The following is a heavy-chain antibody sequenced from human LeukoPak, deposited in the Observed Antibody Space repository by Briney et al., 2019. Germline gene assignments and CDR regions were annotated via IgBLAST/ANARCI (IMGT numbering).Heavy chain of an antibody. CDR1: GNSVSSTIHY. J-gene: IGHJ4*02. V-gene: IGHV4-39*01. D-gene: IGHD5-18*01. CDR3: ARHDSFGIGKVWDY. Sequence: SETLSLTCSVSGNSVSSTIHYWGWIRQPPGKGLEWIGSIYYDGSTYYSPSLKSRLTISVDTSKNQFSLKLSSVTAADTAVYYCARHDSFGIGKVWDYWGQGILVTVSS. CDR2: IYYDGST.